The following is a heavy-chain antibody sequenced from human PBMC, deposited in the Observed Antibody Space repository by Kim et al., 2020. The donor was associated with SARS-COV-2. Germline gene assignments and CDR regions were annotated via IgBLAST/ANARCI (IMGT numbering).Heavy chain of an antibody. CDR2: IKEDGSEK. J-gene: IGHJ6*02. CDR1: GFSFSSYW. D-gene: IGHD3-22*01. CDR3: AGRGGYYGHHVMDV. V-gene: IGHV3-7*01. Sequence: GGSLRLSCGASGFSFSSYWMSWGRQAPGKRLGWVADIKEDGSEKYYVDSVKGRLTISRDNAKNSLYLQMNSLRGEDTAGYYCAGRGGYYGHHVMDVWGRG.